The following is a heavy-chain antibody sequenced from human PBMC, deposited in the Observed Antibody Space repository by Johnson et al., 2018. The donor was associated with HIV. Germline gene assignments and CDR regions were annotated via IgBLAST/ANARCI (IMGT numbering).Heavy chain of an antibody. V-gene: IGHV3-13*01. CDR1: GFTFSSYD. J-gene: IGHJ3*02. CDR3: ARGGAGGNSEGAFDI. CDR2: IGTAGDT. D-gene: IGHD4-23*01. Sequence: VQLVESGGGLVQPGGSLRLSCAASGFTFSSYDMHWVRQATGKGLEWVSAIGTAGDTYYPGSVKGRFTISRDNSKNTLYLQMNSLRAEDTAVYYCARGGAGGNSEGAFDIWGQGTMVTVSS.